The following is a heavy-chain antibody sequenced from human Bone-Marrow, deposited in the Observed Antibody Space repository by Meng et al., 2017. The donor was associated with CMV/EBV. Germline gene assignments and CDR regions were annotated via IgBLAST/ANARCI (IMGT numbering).Heavy chain of an antibody. J-gene: IGHJ4*02. Sequence: SETLSLTCTVSGGSISSSSYYWGWIRQPPGKGLEWIGSIYYSGSTYYNPSLKSRVTISVDTSKNQFSLKLSSVTAADTAVYYCARHRWRYCSSTSCYRGGFDYWGQGTLVTVSS. CDR1: GGSISSSSYY. CDR3: ARHRWRYCSSTSCYRGGFDY. V-gene: IGHV4-39*07. CDR2: IYYSGST. D-gene: IGHD2-2*02.